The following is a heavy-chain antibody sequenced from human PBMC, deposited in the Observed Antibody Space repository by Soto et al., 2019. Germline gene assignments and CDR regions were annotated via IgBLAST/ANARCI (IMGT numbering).Heavy chain of an antibody. CDR1: GLTFSDYY. V-gene: IGHV3-11*01. CDR3: ARDLGYYDSSGYFDY. J-gene: IGHJ4*02. D-gene: IGHD3-22*01. Sequence: PGGSLRLSCAASGLTFSDYYMSWIRQAPGKWLEGVSYISSSDSIYYADSVKGRFTISRDNAKNSLYLQMNSLRAEDTAVYYCARDLGYYDSSGYFDYWGQGXLVTVYS. CDR2: ISSSDSI.